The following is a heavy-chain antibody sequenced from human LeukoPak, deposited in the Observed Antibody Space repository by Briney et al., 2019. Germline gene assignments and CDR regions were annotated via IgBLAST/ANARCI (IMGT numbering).Heavy chain of an antibody. V-gene: IGHV3-30-3*01. Sequence: GRSLRLSCAASGFTFSSYAMHWVRQAPGKGLEWVAVLSYDGTSKYYADSVKGRFTISRDNSKNTLYLRMNSLRAEDTAVYYCAAGEFFDYWGQGTLVTVSS. CDR1: GFTFSSYA. CDR2: LSYDGTSK. J-gene: IGHJ4*02. CDR3: AAGEFFDY. D-gene: IGHD3-10*01.